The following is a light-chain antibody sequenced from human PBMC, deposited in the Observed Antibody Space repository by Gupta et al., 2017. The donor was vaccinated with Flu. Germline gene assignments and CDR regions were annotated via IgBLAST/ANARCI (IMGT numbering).Light chain of an antibody. CDR3: QQSYSTPYT. Sequence: PSSLSASVGDRVTVTCRASQSISSYLNWYQQKPGKAPKLLIFAASSLQSGVPSRFSGSGSGTDFTLTISSLQPEDFATYYCQQSYSTPYTFGQGTKLEIK. CDR2: AAS. J-gene: IGKJ2*01. CDR1: QSISSY. V-gene: IGKV1-39*01.